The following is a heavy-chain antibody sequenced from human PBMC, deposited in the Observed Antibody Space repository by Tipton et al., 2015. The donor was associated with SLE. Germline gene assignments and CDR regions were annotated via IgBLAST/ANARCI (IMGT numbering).Heavy chain of an antibody. J-gene: IGHJ4*02. CDR3: ATTVASYFDY. D-gene: IGHD4-23*01. CDR2: IYYSGST. V-gene: IGHV4-59*01. CDR1: GGSISSYY. Sequence: TLSLTCTVSGGSISSYYWSWIRQPPGKGLEWIGYIYYSGSTNYNPSLKSRVTISVDTSKNQFSLKLSSVTAADTAVYYCATTVASYFDYWGQGTLVTVSS.